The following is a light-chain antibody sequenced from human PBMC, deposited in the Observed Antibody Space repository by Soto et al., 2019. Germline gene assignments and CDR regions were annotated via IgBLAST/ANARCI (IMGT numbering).Light chain of an antibody. V-gene: IGKV3-20*01. CDR3: QHRKT. J-gene: IGKJ1*01. Sequence: EIVLTQSPGTLSLSPGERATLSCRASQSVSISYLAWYQQKPGQAPRLLIYGASSRATGIPDRFSGSGSGTDFTLTISRLEPEDFAVYYCQHRKTFGQGTRWIS. CDR1: QSVSISY. CDR2: GAS.